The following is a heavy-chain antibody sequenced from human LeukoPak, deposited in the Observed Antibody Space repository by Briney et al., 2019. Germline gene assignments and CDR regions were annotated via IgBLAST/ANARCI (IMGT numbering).Heavy chain of an antibody. CDR1: GYSFTTYW. Sequence: GESLKISCQGSGYSFTTYWIGWVRQLPGKGLGWMGIIYPGDSDTRYSPSFQGQVTISADKSISTAYLQWSSLKASDTAMYYCARPRTSGSSYDAFDIWGQGTMVTVSS. CDR2: IYPGDSDT. J-gene: IGHJ3*02. CDR3: ARPRTSGSSYDAFDI. D-gene: IGHD5-12*01. V-gene: IGHV5-51*01.